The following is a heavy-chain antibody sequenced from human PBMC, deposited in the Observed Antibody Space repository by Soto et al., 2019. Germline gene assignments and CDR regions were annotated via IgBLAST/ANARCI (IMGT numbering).Heavy chain of an antibody. J-gene: IGHJ3*02. CDR2: IWYDGSNK. CDR3: ARPTYSHDAFDI. Sequence: GSLRLSCAASGFTFSSYGMHWVRQAPGKGLEWVAVIWYDGSNKYYADSVKGRFTISRDNSKNTLYLQMDSLRAEDTAVYYCARPTYSHDAFDIWGQGTMVTVSS. CDR1: GFTFSSYG. V-gene: IGHV3-33*01. D-gene: IGHD2-15*01.